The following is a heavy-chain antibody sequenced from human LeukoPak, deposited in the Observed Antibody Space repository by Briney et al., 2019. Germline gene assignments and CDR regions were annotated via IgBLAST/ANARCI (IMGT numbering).Heavy chain of an antibody. CDR1: GDSISSIYYY. CDR2: IYYGGST. V-gene: IGHV4-39*01. CDR3: ARHRGYSSAIGY. J-gene: IGHJ4*02. Sequence: PSETLSLTCDVSGDSISSIYYYWGWIRQPPGKGLEWIGNIYYGGSTYYSPSLRRRVTISVDTSRNQFSLKVNSVTAADTAIYYCARHRGYSSAIGYWGQGALVTVSS. D-gene: IGHD3-10*01.